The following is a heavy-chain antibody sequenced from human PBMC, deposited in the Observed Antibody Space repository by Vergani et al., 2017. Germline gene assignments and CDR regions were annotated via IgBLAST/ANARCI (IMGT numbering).Heavy chain of an antibody. V-gene: IGHV1-8*01. CDR3: ERGGSSNWYGTQNPDFDY. CDR1: GYTFTSYD. D-gene: IGHD6-13*01. J-gene: IGHJ4*02. CDR2: MNPNSGNT. Sequence: QVQLVQSGAEVKKPGASVKVSCKASGYTFTSYDINWVRQATGQGLEWMGWMNPNSGNTSYAQKFQGRVTMTRNTSISTAYMELGSLRSEDTAVYYCERGGSSNWYGTQNPDFDYWGQGTLVTVSS.